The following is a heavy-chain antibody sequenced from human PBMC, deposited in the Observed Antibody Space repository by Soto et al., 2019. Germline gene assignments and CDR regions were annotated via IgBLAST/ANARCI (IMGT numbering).Heavy chain of an antibody. CDR1: GFSLSTSGVG. CDR2: IYWDDYK. V-gene: IGHV2-5*02. CDR3: AHKGYGDYPLDY. J-gene: IGHJ4*02. D-gene: IGHD4-17*01. Sequence: QITVKESGPTLVKPPQTLTLTCTFSGFSLSTSGVGVGWIRQPPGKALEWLAVIYWDDYKHYSPSLKSRLTITKDTSKNQVVLTMTNMDPVDTATYYCAHKGYGDYPLDYWGQGTLRTVSS.